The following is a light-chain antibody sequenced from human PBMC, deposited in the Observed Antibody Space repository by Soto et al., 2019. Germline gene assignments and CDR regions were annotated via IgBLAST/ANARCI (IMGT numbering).Light chain of an antibody. V-gene: IGKV1-33*01. J-gene: IGKJ5*01. CDR2: GAS. Sequence: DIQLTQSPSSLSASVGDRVTFTCQASQDISNYLNWYPQKPGKVPKLLIYGASNLETGVPPRFSGSGSGTDFTFDISRLKPGDIATYYCQHFDHFPRAITFGQGTRLELK. CDR1: QDISNY. CDR3: QHFDHFPRAIT.